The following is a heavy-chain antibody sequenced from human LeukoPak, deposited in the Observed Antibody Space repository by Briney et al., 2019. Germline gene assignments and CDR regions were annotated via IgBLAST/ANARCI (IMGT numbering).Heavy chain of an antibody. CDR1: GFTFDDYA. D-gene: IGHD3-22*01. CDR2: ISGSGGST. V-gene: IGHV3-23*01. CDR3: ARDRNNYYDSSGYWP. J-gene: IGHJ5*02. Sequence: GGSLRLSCAASGFTFDDYAMHWVRRAPGKGLEWVSGISGSGGSTYYADSVKGRFTISRDNSKNTLYLQMNSLRAEDTAVYYCARDRNNYYDSSGYWPWGQGTLVTVSS.